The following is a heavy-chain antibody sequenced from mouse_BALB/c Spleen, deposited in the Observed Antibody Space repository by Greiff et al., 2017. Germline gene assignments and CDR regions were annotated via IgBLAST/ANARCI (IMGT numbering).Heavy chain of an antibody. D-gene: IGHD4-1*01. Sequence: EVQLQQSGTVLVRPGASVKMSCKASGYTFTSYWMHWVKQRPGQGLEWIGAIYPGNSDTSYNQKFKGKAKLTAVTSTSTAYMELSSLTNEDSAVYYCTRGTGTEVFAYWGQGTLVTVSA. CDR1: GYTFTSYW. CDR3: TRGTGTEVFAY. V-gene: IGHV1-5*01. CDR2: IYPGNSDT. J-gene: IGHJ3*01.